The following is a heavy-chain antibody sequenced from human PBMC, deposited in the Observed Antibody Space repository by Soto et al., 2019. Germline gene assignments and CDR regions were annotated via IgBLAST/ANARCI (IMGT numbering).Heavy chain of an antibody. CDR3: ARAPKAAAGRYYYYGMDV. J-gene: IGHJ6*02. D-gene: IGHD6-13*01. V-gene: IGHV1-69*06. CDR1: GGTFSSYA. Sequence: QVQLVQSGAEVKKPRSSVKVSCKASGGTFSSYAISWVRQAPGQGLEWMGGIIPIFGTANYAQKFQGRVTITADKSTSTAYMELSSLRSEDTAVYYCARAPKAAAGRYYYYGMDVWGQGTTVTVSS. CDR2: IIPIFGTA.